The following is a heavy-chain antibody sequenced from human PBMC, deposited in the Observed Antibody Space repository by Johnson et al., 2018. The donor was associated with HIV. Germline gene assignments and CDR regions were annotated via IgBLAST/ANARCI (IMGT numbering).Heavy chain of an antibody. D-gene: IGHD1-26*01. Sequence: VQLVETGGGLIQPGGSLRLSCASSGFTVSSNYMSWVRPAPGQGLEWVSVIYSGCRPYYADSVKGRFTISRYHSKNTLYLQMHSLRAEDTAVYYCARDSPPWGARGDIWGQGTMVTVSS. CDR1: GFTVSSNY. J-gene: IGHJ3*02. V-gene: IGHV3-53*02. CDR3: ARDSPPWGARGDI. CDR2: IYSGCRP.